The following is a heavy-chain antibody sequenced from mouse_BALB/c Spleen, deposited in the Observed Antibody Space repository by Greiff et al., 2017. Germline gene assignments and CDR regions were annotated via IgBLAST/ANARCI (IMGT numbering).Heavy chain of an antibody. V-gene: IGHV5-17*02. Sequence: EVKLMESGGGLVQPGGSRKLSCAASGFTFSSFGMHWVRQAPEKGLEWVAYISSGSSTIYYADTVKGRFTISRDNPKYTLFLQMTSLRSEDTAMYYCARDYGAMDYWGQGTSVTVSS. CDR1: GFTFSSFG. J-gene: IGHJ4*01. CDR3: ARDYGAMDY. D-gene: IGHD1-1*02. CDR2: ISSGSSTI.